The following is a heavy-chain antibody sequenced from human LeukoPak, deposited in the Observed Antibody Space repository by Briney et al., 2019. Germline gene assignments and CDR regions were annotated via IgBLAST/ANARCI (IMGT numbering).Heavy chain of an antibody. J-gene: IGHJ4*02. D-gene: IGHD3-22*01. CDR3: AASYYYYSSGPRPYYFDF. Sequence: SETLSLTCTVSGGSISTYYWSWIRQPQGKGLEWIGYIYYSGSTNYNPSLKSRVTISVDTSKNQFSLKLSSVTAADTAVYYCAASYYYYSSGPRPYYFDFWGQGTLVTVSS. V-gene: IGHV4-59*08. CDR1: GGSISTYY. CDR2: IYYSGST.